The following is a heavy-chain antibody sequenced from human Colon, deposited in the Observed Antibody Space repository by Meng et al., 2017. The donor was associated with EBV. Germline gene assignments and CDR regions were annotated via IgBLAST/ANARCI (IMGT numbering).Heavy chain of an antibody. CDR1: GDSILVSGDY. D-gene: IGHD3-10*01. V-gene: IGHV4-39*07. CDR3: LRGSGGSV. Sequence: QVELQESCHGLLSPSETLSLHCSFSGDSILVSGDYWGWVRQPPGKGLEWIGEIPHRGSSAYNQSLKSRVSMSIDKSKNQFSLKLTSVTAADTAVYHCLRGSGGSVWGQGTLVTVSS. CDR2: IPHRGSS. J-gene: IGHJ1*01.